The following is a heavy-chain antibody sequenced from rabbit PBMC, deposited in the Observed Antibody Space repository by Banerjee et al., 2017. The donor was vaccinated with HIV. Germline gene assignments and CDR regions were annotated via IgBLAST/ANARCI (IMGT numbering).Heavy chain of an antibody. CDR2: IDPVFATT. CDR1: GFTISSNY. Sequence: QLKESGGGLVQPGGSLKLSCKASGFTISSNYWMSWVRQAPGKGLEWIGYIDPVFATTYYASWVNGRFTISSHNAQNTLYLQLNSLTAADTATYFCARDPILVGFNLWGPGTLVTVS. D-gene: IGHD1-1*01. J-gene: IGHJ4*01. V-gene: IGHV1S7*01. CDR3: ARDPILVGFNL.